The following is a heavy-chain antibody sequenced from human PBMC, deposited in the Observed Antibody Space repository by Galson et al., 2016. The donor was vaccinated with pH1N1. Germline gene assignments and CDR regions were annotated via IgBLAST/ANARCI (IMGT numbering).Heavy chain of an antibody. V-gene: IGHV3-48*03. CDR2: ISIIGSTI. CDR3: ASQQLVPSYYYYYGMDV. CDR1: GFTFSNYE. J-gene: IGHJ6*02. Sequence: SLRLSCAASGFTFSNYEMNWVRQAPGKGLEWISYISIIGSTIYYADSVKGRFTIPRDNAKNSLYLQMNSLRAEDTAVYYCASQQLVPSYYYYYGMDVWGQGTTVTVSS. D-gene: IGHD6-13*01.